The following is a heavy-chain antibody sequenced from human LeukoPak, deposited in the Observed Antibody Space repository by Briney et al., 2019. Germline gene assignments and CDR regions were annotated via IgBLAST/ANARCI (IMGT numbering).Heavy chain of an antibody. V-gene: IGHV3-30*18. CDR2: ISYDGNNK. D-gene: IGHD5-12*01. J-gene: IGHJ4*02. Sequence: GGSLRLSCAASGFTFSDYYMSWIRQAPGKGLEWVAVISYDGNNKYYTDSVKGRFTISRDNSKNTLYLQMNSLRPEDTAVYYCAKSVASDAYWGQGTVVTVSS. CDR1: GFTFSDYY. CDR3: AKSVASDAY.